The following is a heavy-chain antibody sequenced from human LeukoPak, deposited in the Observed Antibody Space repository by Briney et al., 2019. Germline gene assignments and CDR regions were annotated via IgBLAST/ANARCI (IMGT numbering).Heavy chain of an antibody. CDR1: GGPISSGGYY. Sequence: SQTLSLTCTVSGGPISSGGYYWSWIRQHPGKGLEWIGYIYYSGSTYYNPSLKSRVTISVDTSKNQFSLKLSSVTAADTAVYYCARERRGIAAAGTLDYWGQGTLVTVSS. CDR3: ARERRGIAAAGTLDY. D-gene: IGHD6-13*01. CDR2: IYYSGST. V-gene: IGHV4-31*03. J-gene: IGHJ4*02.